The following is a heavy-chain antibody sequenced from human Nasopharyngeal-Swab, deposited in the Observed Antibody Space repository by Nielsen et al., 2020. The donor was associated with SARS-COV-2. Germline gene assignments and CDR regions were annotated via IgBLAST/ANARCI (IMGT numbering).Heavy chain of an antibody. CDR2: VNGNGADT. Sequence: GESLKISCAASGFTFTSYAMNWVRQAPGRGLEWLSAVNGNGADTYYADSVKGRFTISRDNAKNSLYLQMNSLRAEDTAVYYCAREGRYYDYVWGSYRPGGFDYWGQGTLVTVSS. J-gene: IGHJ4*02. CDR3: AREGRYYDYVWGSYRPGGFDY. CDR1: GFTFTSYA. V-gene: IGHV3-23*01. D-gene: IGHD3-16*02.